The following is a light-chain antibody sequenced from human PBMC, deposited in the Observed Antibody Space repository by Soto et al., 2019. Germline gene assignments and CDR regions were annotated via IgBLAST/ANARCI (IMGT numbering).Light chain of an antibody. J-gene: IGKJ1*01. CDR1: QSVSSY. CDR2: DAS. CDR3: QQRRNGHT. V-gene: IGKV3-11*01. Sequence: EIVLTQSPATLSLSPGERATLSCRASQSVSSYLAWYQQKPGQAPRLLIYDASNRATGIPARFSGSGSGTDFTLTISSLEPEDFAVYYCQQRRNGHTFGQGPKVEIK.